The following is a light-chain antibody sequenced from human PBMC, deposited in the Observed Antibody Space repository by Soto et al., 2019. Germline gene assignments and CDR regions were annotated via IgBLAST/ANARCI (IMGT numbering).Light chain of an antibody. Sequence: QSALTQPPSASRSPGQSVTVSCTGTSSDVGGYNYVSWYQLHPGKAPKLMVYEVSYRPSGVSSRFSGSKSANTASLTISGLQAEDEADYYCSSYASSTAYVFGTGTKLTVL. CDR1: SSDVGGYNY. CDR3: SSYASSTAYV. CDR2: EVS. V-gene: IGLV2-14*01. J-gene: IGLJ1*01.